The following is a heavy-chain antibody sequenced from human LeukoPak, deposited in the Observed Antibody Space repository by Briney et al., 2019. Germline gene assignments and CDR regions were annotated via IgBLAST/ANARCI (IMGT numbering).Heavy chain of an antibody. J-gene: IGHJ4*02. V-gene: IGHV3-23*01. Sequence: PGGSLRLSCAASGFTFTSYSMNWVRQAPGKGLEWVSTISGGGDNTYYADSVKGRFTVSRDNSKNTLYLQMNSLRAEDTAVYYCAKTPGDCTGGTCYSFDYWGQGSLVTVSS. D-gene: IGHD2-15*01. CDR3: AKTPGDCTGGTCYSFDY. CDR1: GFTFTSYS. CDR2: ISGGGDNT.